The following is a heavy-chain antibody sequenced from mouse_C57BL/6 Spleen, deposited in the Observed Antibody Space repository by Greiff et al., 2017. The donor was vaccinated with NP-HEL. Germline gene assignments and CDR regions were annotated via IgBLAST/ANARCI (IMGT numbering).Heavy chain of an antibody. J-gene: IGHJ1*03. V-gene: IGHV5-17*01. CDR1: GFTFSDYG. D-gene: IGHD2-12*01. Sequence: EVKLQESGGGLVKPGGSLKLSCAASGFTFSDYGMHWVRQAPEKGLEWVAYISSGSSTIYYADTVKGRFTISRDNAKNTLFLQMTSLRSEDTAMYYCARPDYTGYFDVWGTGTTVTVSS. CDR2: ISSGSSTI. CDR3: ARPDYTGYFDV.